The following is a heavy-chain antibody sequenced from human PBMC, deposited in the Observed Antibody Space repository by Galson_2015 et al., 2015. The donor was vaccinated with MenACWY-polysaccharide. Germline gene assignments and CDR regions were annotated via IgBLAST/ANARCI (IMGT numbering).Heavy chain of an antibody. J-gene: IGHJ4*02. CDR1: GSSISSGYY. CDR3: ARVEKYSGSYYILH. V-gene: IGHV4-38-2*01. D-gene: IGHD1-26*01. Sequence: ATLSLTCAVSGSSISSGYYWGWLRPPPGQGLEWIGSIYHSGSPYYNPSLKSRVTISVDTTKNQFSLKLSSVTAADPAVYYCARVEKYSGSYYILHWGQGTLVTVSS. CDR2: IYHSGSP.